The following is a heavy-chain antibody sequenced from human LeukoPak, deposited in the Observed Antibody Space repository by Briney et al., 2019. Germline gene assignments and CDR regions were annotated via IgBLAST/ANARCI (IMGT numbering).Heavy chain of an antibody. V-gene: IGHV4-34*01. CDR1: GGSISGYY. J-gene: IGHJ4*02. CDR2: INHSGST. CDR3: ARVSYYYDSSGYYPTRDFDY. Sequence: SETLSPTCTVSGGSISGYYWSWIRQPPGKGLEWIGEINHSGSTNYNPSLKSRVTISVDTSKNQFSLKLSSVTAADTAVYYCARVSYYYDSSGYYPTRDFDYWGQGTLVTVSS. D-gene: IGHD3-22*01.